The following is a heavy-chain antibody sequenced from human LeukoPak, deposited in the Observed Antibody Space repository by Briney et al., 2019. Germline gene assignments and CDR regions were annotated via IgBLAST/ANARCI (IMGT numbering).Heavy chain of an antibody. D-gene: IGHD3-16*01. J-gene: IGHJ5*02. Sequence: PSETLSLTRIVSGGSMNNYYWSWIRQPPGKGLEWIGYIYYSGSTNYNPSLKSRVTISVDTSKNQFSLKLSSVTAADTAVYYCAGGEWFDPWGQGTLVTVSS. V-gene: IGHV4-59*01. CDR3: AGGEWFDP. CDR2: IYYSGST. CDR1: GGSMNNYY.